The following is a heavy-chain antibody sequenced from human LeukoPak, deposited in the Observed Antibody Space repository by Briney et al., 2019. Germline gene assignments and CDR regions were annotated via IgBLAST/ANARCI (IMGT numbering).Heavy chain of an antibody. CDR1: GYTFTSNY. D-gene: IGHD6-13*01. V-gene: IGHV1-46*01. Sequence: ASVKVSCKAFGYTFTSNYMHWVRQAPGQGPEWMGVISPSGGSTTYAQKFQGRVTLTRDMSTSTDYLELSSLRSEDTAVYYCARNPAAAGGYYYYYYMDVWGKGTTVTVSS. CDR2: ISPSGGST. J-gene: IGHJ6*03. CDR3: ARNPAAAGGYYYYYYMDV.